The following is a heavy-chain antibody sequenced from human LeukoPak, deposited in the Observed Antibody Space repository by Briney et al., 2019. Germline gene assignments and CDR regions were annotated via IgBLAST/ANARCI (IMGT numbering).Heavy chain of an antibody. D-gene: IGHD6-13*01. V-gene: IGHV3-23*01. CDR1: GFTFSSYA. J-gene: IGHJ4*02. Sequence: PGGSLRLSCAASGFTFSSYAMSWVRQAPGKGLEWVSAISGSGGSTYYADSVKGRFTISRDNSKNTLYLQMNRLRAEDTALYYCAKERAAAEEYFDYWGQGTLVTVSS. CDR2: ISGSGGST. CDR3: AKERAAAEEYFDY.